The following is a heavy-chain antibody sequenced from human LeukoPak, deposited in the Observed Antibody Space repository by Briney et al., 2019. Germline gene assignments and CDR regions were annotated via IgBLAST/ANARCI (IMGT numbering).Heavy chain of an antibody. D-gene: IGHD4-17*01. CDR3: AKGRHDYGDFYYFDY. V-gene: IGHV3-9*03. J-gene: IGHJ4*02. Sequence: PGGSLRLSCAASGFTFDDYAMHWVRQAPGKGLECVSGICWNSGSIGYADSVKGRFTISRDNDKNSLYLQMNSLRAEDMALYYCAKGRHDYGDFYYFDYWGQGTLVTVSS. CDR2: ICWNSGSI. CDR1: GFTFDDYA.